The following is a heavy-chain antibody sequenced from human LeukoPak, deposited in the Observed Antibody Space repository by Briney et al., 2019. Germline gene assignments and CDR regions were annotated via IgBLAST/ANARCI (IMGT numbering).Heavy chain of an antibody. J-gene: IGHJ6*02. D-gene: IGHD3-10*01. CDR2: TYHGDHDT. CDR3: ARQGYGSGSYYLLGYYYGMDV. V-gene: IGHV5-51*01. CDR1: GYSFTSYW. Sequence: PVDALKISCKGSGYSFTSYWIGWVRQMPGKVLEWMGITYHGDHDTRYSPSFQGQVTISADKSIGTAYLQWSSLKASDTAMYYCARQGYGSGSYYLLGYYYGMDVWGQGTTVTVSS.